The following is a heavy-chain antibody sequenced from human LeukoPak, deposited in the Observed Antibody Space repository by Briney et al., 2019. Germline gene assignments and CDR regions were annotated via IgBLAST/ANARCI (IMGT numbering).Heavy chain of an antibody. CDR3: ARGSGEQWLVPYYFDY. V-gene: IGHV4-4*02. CDR1: GGSISSSNW. CDR2: IYHSGST. Sequence: SGTLSLTCAVSGGSISSSNWWSWVRQTPGKGLEWIGEIYHSGSTNYNPSLKSLVNISVDKSKNQFSLKLSSVTAADTAVYYCARGSGEQWLVPYYFDYWGQGTLVTVSS. D-gene: IGHD6-19*01. J-gene: IGHJ4*02.